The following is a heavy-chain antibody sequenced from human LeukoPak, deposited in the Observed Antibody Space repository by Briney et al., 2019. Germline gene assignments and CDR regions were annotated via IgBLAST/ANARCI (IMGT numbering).Heavy chain of an antibody. D-gene: IGHD1-1*01. CDR3: AYWYNYNLFDP. Sequence: GGSLRLSCEASGFPFRSYWMSGVRQAPGKGLEWVANIKEDGSAKYYVDSVKGRFTVSRDNARKSLYLQMNSLRAEDSAVYYCAYWYNYNLFDPWGQGTLVTVSS. J-gene: IGHJ5*02. CDR2: IKEDGSAK. V-gene: IGHV3-7*05. CDR1: GFPFRSYW.